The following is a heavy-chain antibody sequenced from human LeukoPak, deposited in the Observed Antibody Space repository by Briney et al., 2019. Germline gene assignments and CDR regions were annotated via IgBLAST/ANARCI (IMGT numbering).Heavy chain of an antibody. D-gene: IGHD3-10*01. CDR1: GFTFSSYE. CDR2: ISSSGSTI. V-gene: IGHV3-48*03. J-gene: IGHJ4*02. Sequence: GGSLRLSCAASGFTFSSYEMNWVRQAPGKGLEWVSYISSSGSTIYYADSVKGRFTISRDNSKNTLYLQMNSLRAEDTAVYYCARDRHYYGSGSYQLADYWGQGTLVTVSS. CDR3: ARDRHYYGSGSYQLADY.